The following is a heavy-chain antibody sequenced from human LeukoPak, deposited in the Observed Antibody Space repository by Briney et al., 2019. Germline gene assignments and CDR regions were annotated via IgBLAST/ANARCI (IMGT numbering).Heavy chain of an antibody. CDR2: VYYTGNT. V-gene: IGHV4-59*01. CDR3: ARGAESYYDRHFDY. D-gene: IGHD1-26*01. J-gene: IGHJ4*02. CDR1: GGSIRSYY. Sequence: SETLSLTCTVSGGSIRSYYWSWIRQPPGKGLEWIGYVYYTGNTDYNPSLKSRVTISVDTSKKQFSLNLRSVSAADTAVYYCARGAESYYDRHFDYWGQGTLVTVSS.